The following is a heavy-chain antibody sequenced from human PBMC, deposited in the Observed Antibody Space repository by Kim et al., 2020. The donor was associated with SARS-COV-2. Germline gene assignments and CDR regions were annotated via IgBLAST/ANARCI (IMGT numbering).Heavy chain of an antibody. CDR2: IYYSGST. D-gene: IGHD6-19*01. J-gene: IGHJ5*02. V-gene: IGHV4-39*01. CDR1: GGSISSSSYY. Sequence: SETLSLTCTVSGGSISSSSYYWGWIRQPPGKGLEWIGSIYYSGSTYYNPSLKSRVTISVDTSKNQFSLKLSSVTAADTAVYYCARQDLTAVAGTHNWFDPWGQGTLVTVSS. CDR3: ARQDLTAVAGTHNWFDP.